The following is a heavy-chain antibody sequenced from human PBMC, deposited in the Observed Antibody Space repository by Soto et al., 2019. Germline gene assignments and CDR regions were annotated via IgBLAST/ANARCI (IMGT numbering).Heavy chain of an antibody. V-gene: IGHV3-21*01. CDR3: ARVRVSDDFWSGPHDY. D-gene: IGHD3-3*01. CDR1: AFTFRSYS. Sequence: PGGSLRLSCAASAFTFRSYSMNWVRQAPGKELEWVSSISSSSSYIYYADSVKGRFTISRDNAKNSLYLQMNSLRAEDSALYYCARVRVSDDFWSGPHDYWAQGTPVPVSA. CDR2: ISSSSSYI. J-gene: IGHJ4*01.